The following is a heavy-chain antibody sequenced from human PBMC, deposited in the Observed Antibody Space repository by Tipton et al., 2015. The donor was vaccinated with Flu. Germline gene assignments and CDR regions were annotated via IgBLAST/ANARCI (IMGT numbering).Heavy chain of an antibody. CDR1: GFTFNTYG. D-gene: IGHD3-10*01. V-gene: IGHV3-30*02. Sequence: SGFTFNTYGMHWVRQAPGKGLDWVAFIRYDGGDKNYADSVKGRFTISRDNSKNTLYLQMNSLRAEDTAVYYCAKDGRYGSGSYAHFDYWGQGSLVTVSS. J-gene: IGHJ4*02. CDR3: AKDGRYGSGSYAHFDY. CDR2: IRYDGGDK.